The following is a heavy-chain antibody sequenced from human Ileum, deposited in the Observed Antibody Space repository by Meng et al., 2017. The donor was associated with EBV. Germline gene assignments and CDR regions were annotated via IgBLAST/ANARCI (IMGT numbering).Heavy chain of an antibody. CDR1: GGSISSYY. V-gene: IGHV4-59*08. Sequence: QFQMQESRPGLVQPSETLSLTCTVSGGSISSYYWSWIRQPPGKGLEWIGYIYYSGSTNYNPSLKRRVTISVDTSKNQFSLNLSSVTAADTAVYYCARGGWSLDYWGQGTLVTVSS. CDR2: IYYSGST. J-gene: IGHJ4*02. D-gene: IGHD2-15*01. CDR3: ARGGWSLDY.